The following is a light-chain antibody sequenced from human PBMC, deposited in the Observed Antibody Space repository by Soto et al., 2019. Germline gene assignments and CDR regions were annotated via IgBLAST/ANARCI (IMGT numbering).Light chain of an antibody. J-gene: IGLJ3*02. CDR3: LLYFGDTQIRTWV. CDR1: AGAVGSGNY. CDR2: STT. V-gene: IGLV7-43*01. Sequence: QAVVTQEPSLTVSPGGTVTLTCASSAGAVGSGNYPNWFQQRPGHPPRALIYSTTSKHSWAPARFSGSLFGGKAALTLSGVQPEDEADHYCLLYFGDTQIRTWVFGGGTKLTVL.